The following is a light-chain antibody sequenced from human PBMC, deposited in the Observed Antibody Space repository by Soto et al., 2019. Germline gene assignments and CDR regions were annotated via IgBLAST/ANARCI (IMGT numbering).Light chain of an antibody. CDR3: CSYAGTVAYV. V-gene: IGLV2-23*02. J-gene: IGLJ1*01. CDR2: EVS. CDR1: SSDVGGYNS. Sequence: QSAPTQPSSVSGSPGQSITISCTGTSSDVGGYNSVSWYQHHPGKAPKLILCEVSTRPSGISNRFSGSKSGDTASLTISGLQAEGEADYFCCSYAGTVAYVFGTGTKVTVL.